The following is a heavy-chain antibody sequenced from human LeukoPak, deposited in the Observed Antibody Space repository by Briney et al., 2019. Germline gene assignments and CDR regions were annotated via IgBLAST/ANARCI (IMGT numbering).Heavy chain of an antibody. Sequence: GASVKVSCKASGYTFTGYYMHWVRQAPGQGLEWMGRINPNSGGTNYAQKFQGRVTMTRDTSISTAYMELSRLRPDDTAVYYCARAEDYSSSWYAYWGQGTLVTVSS. V-gene: IGHV1-2*06. CDR3: ARAEDYSSSWYAY. J-gene: IGHJ4*02. D-gene: IGHD6-13*01. CDR2: INPNSGGT. CDR1: GYTFTGYY.